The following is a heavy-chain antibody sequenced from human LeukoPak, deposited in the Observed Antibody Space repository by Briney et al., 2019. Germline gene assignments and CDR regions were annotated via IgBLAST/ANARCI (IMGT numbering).Heavy chain of an antibody. V-gene: IGHV4-39*01. CDR2: IYYSGST. CDR1: GDSISSSSYF. Sequence: SETLSLTCTVSGDSISSSSYFWGWIRQPPGKGLEWIGSIYYSGSTYYSPSLKSRVTISVDTSKNQFSLKLSSVAAADTAVYYCARGRVEDIVVVPAAFYYMDVWGKGTTVTVSS. J-gene: IGHJ6*03. CDR3: ARGRVEDIVVVPAAFYYMDV. D-gene: IGHD2-2*01.